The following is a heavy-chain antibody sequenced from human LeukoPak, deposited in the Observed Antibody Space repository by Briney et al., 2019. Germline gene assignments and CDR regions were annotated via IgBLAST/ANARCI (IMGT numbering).Heavy chain of an antibody. CDR3: ATDNPSYYYDSSGYYSYFDY. Sequence: ASVKVSCKVSGYTLTELSMHWVRQAPGKGLEWMGGFDPEDGETIYAQKVQGRVTMTADTSTDTAYLELSSLRSEDTAVYYCATDNPSYYYDSSGYYSYFDYWGQGTLVTVSS. CDR2: FDPEDGET. V-gene: IGHV1-24*01. D-gene: IGHD3-22*01. J-gene: IGHJ4*02. CDR1: GYTLTELS.